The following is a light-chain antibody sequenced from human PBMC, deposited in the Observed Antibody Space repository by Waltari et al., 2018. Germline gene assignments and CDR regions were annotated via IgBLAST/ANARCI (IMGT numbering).Light chain of an antibody. CDR2: DVS. Sequence: QSALTQPASVSGSPGQSITISCTGTSSAVGGYTYVSWYQQHPGKAPKLMIYDVSNRPSGVSNRFSGSKSGNTASLTISGLQAEDEADYYCSSYTSSSTPYVFGTGTKVTVL. CDR3: SSYTSSSTPYV. CDR1: SSAVGGYTY. V-gene: IGLV2-14*03. J-gene: IGLJ1*01.